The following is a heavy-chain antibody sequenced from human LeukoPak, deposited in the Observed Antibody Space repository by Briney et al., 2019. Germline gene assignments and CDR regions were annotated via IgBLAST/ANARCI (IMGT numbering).Heavy chain of an antibody. CDR1: GFTFSDYY. J-gene: IGHJ4*02. Sequence: GGSLRLSCAASGFTFSDYYMSWIRQAPGKGLEWVSYISSSGSTIYYADSVKGRFTISRDNAKNSLYLQMNSLRAEDTAVYYCVRVRYRVYFDYWGQGTLVTVSS. V-gene: IGHV3-11*01. CDR3: VRVRYRVYFDY. CDR2: ISSSGSTI. D-gene: IGHD1-1*01.